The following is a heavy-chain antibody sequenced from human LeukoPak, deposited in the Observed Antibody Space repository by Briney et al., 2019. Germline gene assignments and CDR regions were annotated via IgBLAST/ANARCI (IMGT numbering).Heavy chain of an antibody. CDR2: ILHTGPT. Sequence: SETLSLTCAVSGVSITDNWWSWVRQPPGKGLEWIGEILHTGPTNYNPSLKSRVTISVDTSKNQFSLKLSSVTAADTAVYYCAASSAGDLDIWGQGTMVTVSS. V-gene: IGHV4-4*02. D-gene: IGHD7-27*01. CDR1: GVSITDNW. J-gene: IGHJ3*02. CDR3: AASSAGDLDI.